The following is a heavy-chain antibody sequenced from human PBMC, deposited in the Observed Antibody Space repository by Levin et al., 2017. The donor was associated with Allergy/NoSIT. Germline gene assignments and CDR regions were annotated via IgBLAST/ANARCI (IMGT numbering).Heavy chain of an antibody. CDR1: GYTFTGYY. V-gene: IGHV1-2*02. Sequence: PGESLKISCKASGYTFTGYYVHWVRQAPGQGLEWVGWIDPFSGDTNYAQKFQGKVTMTRDTMNTAYLELSRLRSDDTAVYYCARFSPTYQPLENPPKDFSYGLDVWGQGTTVTVSS. CDR3: ARFSPTYQPLENPPKDFSYGLDV. J-gene: IGHJ6*02. D-gene: IGHD2-2*01. CDR2: IDPFSGDT.